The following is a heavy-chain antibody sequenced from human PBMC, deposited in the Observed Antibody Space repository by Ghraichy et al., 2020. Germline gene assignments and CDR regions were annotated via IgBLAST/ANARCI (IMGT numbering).Heavy chain of an antibody. Sequence: GGSLRLSCAASGFTFSGYGMHWVRQAPGKGLEWVAVISYDGSNIYYADSVKGRFTISRDNSKNNLYLQMNSLRAEDTAVYYCAKDINYYDSSGAKRGYYYYGVDVWVKGTTVIVSS. CDR1: GFTFSGYG. CDR2: ISYDGSNI. J-gene: IGHJ6*04. D-gene: IGHD3-22*01. CDR3: AKDINYYDSSGAKRGYYYYGVDV. V-gene: IGHV3-30*18.